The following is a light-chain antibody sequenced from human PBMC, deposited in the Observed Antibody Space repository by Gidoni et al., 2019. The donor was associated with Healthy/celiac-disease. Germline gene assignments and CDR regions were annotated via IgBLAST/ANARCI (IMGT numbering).Light chain of an antibody. CDR1: QSISSY. J-gene: IGKJ3*01. CDR3: QQSYSTPDT. V-gene: IGKV1-39*01. CDR2: AAS. Sequence: IQMNQSPSSLSASVGDRVTITCRASQSISSYLNWYQQKPGKAPKLLIYAASSLQSGVPSRFSGSGSGTDFTLTISSLQPEDFATYYCQQSYSTPDTFXXXTKVDIK.